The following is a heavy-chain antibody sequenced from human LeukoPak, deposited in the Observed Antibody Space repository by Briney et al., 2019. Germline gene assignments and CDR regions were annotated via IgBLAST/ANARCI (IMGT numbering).Heavy chain of an antibody. CDR2: INSDGSTT. J-gene: IGHJ4*02. D-gene: IGHD1/OR15-1a*01. Sequence: GGSLRLSCAASGLTFSSYWMHWVRQAPGRGLVWVSRINSDGSTTSYADSVKGRFTISRDNAKNTLFLQMSSLRAEDTAVYYCTRAVNSVAPHFDHWGQGTLVTVSS. CDR1: GLTFSSYW. CDR3: TRAVNSVAPHFDH. V-gene: IGHV3-74*01.